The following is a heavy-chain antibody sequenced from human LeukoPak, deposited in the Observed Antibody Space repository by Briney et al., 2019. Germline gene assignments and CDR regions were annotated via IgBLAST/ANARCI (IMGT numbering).Heavy chain of an antibody. CDR3: AKDIDGYNGHFDY. J-gene: IGHJ4*02. CDR1: GFTFDDYA. Sequence: PGRSLRLSCAASGFTFDDYAMHWVRQAPGKGLEWVSGISWNSGSIGYADSVKGRFTISRDNAKNSLYLQMNSLRAEDTALYYCAKDIDGYNGHFDYWGQGTLVTVSS. CDR2: ISWNSGSI. V-gene: IGHV3-9*01. D-gene: IGHD5-24*01.